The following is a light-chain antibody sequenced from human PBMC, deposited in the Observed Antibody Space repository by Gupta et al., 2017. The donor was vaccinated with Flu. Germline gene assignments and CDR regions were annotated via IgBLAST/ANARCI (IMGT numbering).Light chain of an antibody. V-gene: IGKV4-1*01. J-gene: IGKJ4*01. Sequence: DVVMTQSPDSLALSLGERATCNCKSSQSVFDSSNHKNYLAWYQQKQGQPPKLLIYWASIRESGVPDRFSGSGSGTGFTLTISSLQAEDVAVYYCQQYSSTPPALTFGGGTKVETK. CDR2: WAS. CDR3: QQYSSTPPALT. CDR1: QSVFDSSNHKNY.